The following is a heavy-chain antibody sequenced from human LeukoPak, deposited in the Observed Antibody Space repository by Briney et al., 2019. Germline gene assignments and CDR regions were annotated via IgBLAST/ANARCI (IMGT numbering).Heavy chain of an antibody. CDR1: GYSISSGYY. Sequence: SETLSLTCTVSGYSISSGYYWGWNRQPPGKGLEWIGSIYHSGSTYYNPSLKSRVTISVDTSKNQFSLKLSSVTAADTAVYYCVRVAVGVVPIDYWGQGTLVTVSS. V-gene: IGHV4-38-2*02. CDR3: VRVAVGVVPIDY. CDR2: IYHSGST. J-gene: IGHJ4*02. D-gene: IGHD3-3*01.